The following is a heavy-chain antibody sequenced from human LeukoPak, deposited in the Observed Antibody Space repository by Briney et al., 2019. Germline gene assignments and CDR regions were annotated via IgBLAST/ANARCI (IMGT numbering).Heavy chain of an antibody. V-gene: IGHV4-31*03. CDR1: GGSISSGGYY. CDR3: AVVPAATNYYYYGMDV. CDR2: IYYSGST. J-gene: IGHJ6*04. D-gene: IGHD2-2*01. Sequence: SQTLSLTCTVSGGSISSGGYYWSWIRQHPGKGLEWIGYIYYSGSTYYNPSLKGRVTISVDTSKNQFSLKLSSVTAADTAVYYCAVVPAATNYYYYGMDVWGKGTTVTVSS.